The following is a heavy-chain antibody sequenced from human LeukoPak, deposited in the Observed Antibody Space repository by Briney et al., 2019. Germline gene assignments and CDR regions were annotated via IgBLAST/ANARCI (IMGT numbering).Heavy chain of an antibody. CDR1: GFTFDDYG. CDR3: AREAAGRGFNYMDV. J-gene: IGHJ6*03. V-gene: IGHV4-4*07. D-gene: IGHD5-12*01. CDR2: IYTSGST. Sequence: GSLRLSSAASGFTFDDYGMSWIRQPAGKGLEWIGRIYTSGSTNYNPSLKSRVTISVDTSKNQFSLKLSSVTAADTAVYYCAREAAGRGFNYMDVWGKGTTVTISS.